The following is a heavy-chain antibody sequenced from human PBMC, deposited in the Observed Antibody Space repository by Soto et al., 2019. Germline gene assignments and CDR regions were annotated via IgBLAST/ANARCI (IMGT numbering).Heavy chain of an antibody. J-gene: IGHJ6*02. CDR1: GGSFSGYY. Sequence: SETLSLTCAVYGGSFSGYYWSWIRQPPGKGLEWIGEINHSGSTNYNPSLKSRVTISVDTSKNQFSLKLSSVTAADTAVYYCARANVGATFGHYYYAMDVWGQGTTVTVSS. D-gene: IGHD3-10*01. V-gene: IGHV4-34*01. CDR2: INHSGST. CDR3: ARANVGATFGHYYYAMDV.